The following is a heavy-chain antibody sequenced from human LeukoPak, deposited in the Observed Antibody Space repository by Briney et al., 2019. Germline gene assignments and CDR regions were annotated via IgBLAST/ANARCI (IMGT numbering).Heavy chain of an antibody. D-gene: IGHD2-2*01. CDR2: IQWNDDST. V-gene: IGHV3-20*04. Sequence: GGSLRLSCAASGFTFDDYGMSWVRQAPGKGLEWVSSIQWNDDSTGYADSVKGRFTISRDNAKNSLYLQMNSLRAEDTAVYYCARDDCSSTSCPSGWGQGTLVTVSS. CDR1: GFTFDDYG. CDR3: ARDDCSSTSCPSG. J-gene: IGHJ4*02.